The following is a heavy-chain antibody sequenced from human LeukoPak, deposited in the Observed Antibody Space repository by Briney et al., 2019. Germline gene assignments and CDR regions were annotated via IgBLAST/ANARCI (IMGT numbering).Heavy chain of an antibody. CDR3: ARGGGGSISDY. J-gene: IGHJ4*02. CDR1: GFTVSSNY. V-gene: IGHV3-53*01. Sequence: GGSLRLSCAASGFTVSSNYMTWVRQAPGEGLEWVSVITGSGGDTTYYADSVKGRFTTSRDNSKNTLFLQMNSLRAEDTAVYYCARGGGGSISDYWGQGTPVTVSS. D-gene: IGHD3-16*01. CDR2: ITGSGGDTT.